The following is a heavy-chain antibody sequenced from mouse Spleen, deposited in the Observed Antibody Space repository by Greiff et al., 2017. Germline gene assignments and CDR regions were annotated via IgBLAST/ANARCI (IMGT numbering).Heavy chain of an antibody. CDR3: ARDDGSSPYWYFDV. Sequence: EVQLVESGGGLVKPGGSLKLSCAASGYTFSDYGMHWVRQAPEKGLEWVAYISSGSSTIYYADKLKGRFTISRDNAKNTLFLQMTSLRSEDTAVYYCARDDGSSPYWYFDVWGAGTTVTVSS. J-gene: IGHJ1*01. D-gene: IGHD1-1*01. CDR2: ISSGSSTI. V-gene: IGHV5-17*01. CDR1: GYTFSDYG.